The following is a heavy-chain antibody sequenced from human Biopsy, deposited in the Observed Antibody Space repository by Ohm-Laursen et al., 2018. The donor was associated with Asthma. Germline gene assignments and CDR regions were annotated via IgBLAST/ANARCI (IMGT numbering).Heavy chain of an antibody. Sequence: SLRLSCAASGFTFSSYAISWVRQAPGKGLEWVSAISGSGGSTYYADSVKGRFTISRDNSKNTLYLQMNSLRAEDTAVYYCAKDRDYDILTGPPGFDYWGQGTLVTVSS. CDR2: ISGSGGST. CDR1: GFTFSSYA. V-gene: IGHV3-23*01. D-gene: IGHD3-9*01. CDR3: AKDRDYDILTGPPGFDY. J-gene: IGHJ4*02.